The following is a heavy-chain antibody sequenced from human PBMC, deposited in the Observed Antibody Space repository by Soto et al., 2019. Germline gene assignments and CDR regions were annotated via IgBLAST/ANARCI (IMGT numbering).Heavy chain of an antibody. Sequence: GGSLRLSCAASGFTFDDYAMHWVRQAPGKGLEWVSGISWNSGSIGYADSVKGRFTISRDNAKNSLYLQMNSLRAEDTALYYCAINYDFWSGASKGNYYYYMDVWGKGTTVTVSS. CDR1: GFTFDDYA. CDR3: AINYDFWSGASKGNYYYYMDV. CDR2: ISWNSGSI. V-gene: IGHV3-9*01. D-gene: IGHD3-3*01. J-gene: IGHJ6*03.